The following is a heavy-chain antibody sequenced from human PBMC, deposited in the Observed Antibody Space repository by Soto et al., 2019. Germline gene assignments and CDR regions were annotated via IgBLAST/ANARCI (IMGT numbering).Heavy chain of an antibody. J-gene: IGHJ3*02. V-gene: IGHV3-30*18. CDR1: GFTFSTYG. CDR3: AKDQSHAFDI. Sequence: QVQLVESGGGVVQPGRSLRLSCVASGFTFSTYGMYWVRQAPGKGLEWVAVLSYDGSDKYYADSVKGRFTISRDNSKNTLYLQMNSLRAEDTAVYCCAKDQSHAFDIWGQGTMVTVSS. CDR2: LSYDGSDK.